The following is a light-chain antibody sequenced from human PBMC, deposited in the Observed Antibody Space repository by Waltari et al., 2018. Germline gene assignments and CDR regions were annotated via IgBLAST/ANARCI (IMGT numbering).Light chain of an antibody. CDR1: SSNIGSNY. CDR2: RSH. V-gene: IGLV1-47*01. CDR3: ATWDDSLTAWV. Sequence: QSVLAQPPSASETPGQRVTISCSGSSSNIGSNYIYWYQQLPGTAPKLLICRSHERPSGVPEGFSGSKSGTSASLAISGLRSEDEADYYCATWDDSLTAWVFGGGTKVTVV. J-gene: IGLJ3*02.